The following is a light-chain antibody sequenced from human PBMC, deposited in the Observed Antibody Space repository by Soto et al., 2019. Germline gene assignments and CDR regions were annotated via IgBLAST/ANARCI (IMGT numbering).Light chain of an antibody. V-gene: IGKV2-24*01. CDR3: MQATHLPPYT. CDR1: QSLVHSDGYTY. CDR2: WVS. Sequence: IVMTQTPLSSPVTLGQPASISCRSSQSLVHSDGYTYLSWLHQRPGQPPRLLISWVSNRFSGVPDSFSGSGAGTDFTLKSSRAEAEDVGVYYCMQATHLPPYTFGQGTKLEI. J-gene: IGKJ2*01.